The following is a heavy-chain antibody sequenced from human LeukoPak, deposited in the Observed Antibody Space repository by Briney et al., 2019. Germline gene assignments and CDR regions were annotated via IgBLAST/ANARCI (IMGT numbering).Heavy chain of an antibody. CDR1: GFTFSSFA. D-gene: IGHD2-15*01. CDR2: ISGSGIST. V-gene: IGHV3-23*01. CDR3: AKDPIYCSGGSCSSGYDYFDY. Sequence: PGESLRLSCAASGFTFSSFAMSWVRQAPGKGPEWVSLISGSGISTYYADSVKGRFTISRDNSKNTLYLQMNSLRAEDTAVYYCAKDPIYCSGGSCSSGYDYFDYWGQGTLVTVSS. J-gene: IGHJ4*02.